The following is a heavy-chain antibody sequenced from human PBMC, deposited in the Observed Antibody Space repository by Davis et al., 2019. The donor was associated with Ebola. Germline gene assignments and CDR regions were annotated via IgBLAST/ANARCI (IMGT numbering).Heavy chain of an antibody. V-gene: IGHV1-18*04. CDR1: GYTFINYG. J-gene: IGHJ4*02. CDR2: ISTYNGNT. CDR3: ARIGDYRY. Sequence: ASVKVSCKASGYTFINYGINWVRQAPGQGLEWMGWISTYNGNTYHAQKPQGGVTMTTDPSTNAAHMGLRSLGSDDTAVYYFARIGDYRYWGQGTLVNVCS. D-gene: IGHD4-17*01.